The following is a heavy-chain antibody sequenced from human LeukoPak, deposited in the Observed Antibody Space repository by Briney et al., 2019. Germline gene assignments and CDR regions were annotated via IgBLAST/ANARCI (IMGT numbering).Heavy chain of an antibody. CDR2: IYYSGST. CDR1: GGSISSSSYY. V-gene: IGHV4-39*07. D-gene: IGHD1-14*01. J-gene: IGHJ5*02. CDR3: ARSRPSRTWFDP. Sequence: PSETLSLTCTVPGGSISSSSYYWGWIRQPPGKGLEWIGSIYYSGSTYYNPSLKSRVTISVDTSKNQFSLKLSSVTAADTAVYYCARSRPSRTWFDPWGQGTLVTVSS.